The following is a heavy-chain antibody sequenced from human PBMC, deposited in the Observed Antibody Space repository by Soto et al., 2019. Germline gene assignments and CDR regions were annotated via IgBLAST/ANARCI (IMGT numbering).Heavy chain of an antibody. CDR2: ISRSGGTT. D-gene: IGHD6-13*01. CDR3: AKVVGSSWHGGVWDY. CDR1: GFTFSSYA. Sequence: EVQLLESGMGLVQPGGSLRLSCVASGFTFSSYAMSWVRQAPVKGLDWVSAISRSGGTTYYADSVKGRFTISRDNSKNTLYLQMNSLRAEDTAVYYCAKVVGSSWHGGVWDYWGQGTPVTVSS. V-gene: IGHV3-23*01. J-gene: IGHJ4*02.